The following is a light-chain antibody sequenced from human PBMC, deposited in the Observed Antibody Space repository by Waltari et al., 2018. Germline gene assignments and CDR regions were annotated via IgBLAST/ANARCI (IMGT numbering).Light chain of an antibody. V-gene: IGLV3-9*01. J-gene: IGLJ7*01. CDR3: QVRDSNTAV. CDR1: NIGGKS. CDR2: RDN. Sequence: SYELTQPLSVSVAPGPTATIPSGGNNIGGKSVHWYQQKPGQAPVLVIYRDNNRPSGIPDRFSGSNSGNTATLTINGAQVGDEADYYCQVRDSNTAVFGGGTHLTVL.